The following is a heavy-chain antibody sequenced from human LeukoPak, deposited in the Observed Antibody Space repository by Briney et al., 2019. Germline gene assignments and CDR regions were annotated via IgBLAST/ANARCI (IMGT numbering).Heavy chain of an antibody. D-gene: IGHD4-17*01. CDR1: GYTFTGYY. CDR2: LNPNSGGT. CDR3: ARDYGDYVIDY. J-gene: IGHJ4*02. V-gene: IGHV1-2*02. Sequence: ASVEVSCKAAGYTFTGYYMHWVRQAPGQGLEWMGWLNPNSGGTNYAQKFQGRVTMTRDTSISTAYMELSRLRSDDTAAYYCARDYGDYVIDYWGQGTLVTVSS.